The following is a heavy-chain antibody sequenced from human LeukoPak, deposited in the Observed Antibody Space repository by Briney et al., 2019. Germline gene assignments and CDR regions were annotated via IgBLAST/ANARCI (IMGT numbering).Heavy chain of an antibody. J-gene: IGHJ4*02. CDR2: IYYSGST. Sequence: SETLSPTCTVSGGSISSSSYYWGWIRQPPGKGLEWIGSIYYSGSTYYNPSLKSRVTISVDTSKNQFSLKLSSVTAADTAVYYCASLSGGWFHFDYWGQGTLVTVSS. D-gene: IGHD6-19*01. CDR1: GGSISSSSYY. V-gene: IGHV4-39*01. CDR3: ASLSGGWFHFDY.